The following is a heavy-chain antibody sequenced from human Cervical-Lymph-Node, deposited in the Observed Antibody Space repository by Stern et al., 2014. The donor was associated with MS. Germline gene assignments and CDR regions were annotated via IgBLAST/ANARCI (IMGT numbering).Heavy chain of an antibody. D-gene: IGHD6-19*01. Sequence: QVQLVQSGTAVKKPGSSVQVSCKASGGTFSINTISWVRQAPGQGLEWMGGIIPMFGTPNYAQKFQGRVTTTADESTSTAYLELSRLTSQDTALYFCVTDQGGIAVYWGQGTLVTVSS. V-gene: IGHV1-69*01. CDR1: GGTFSINT. CDR3: VTDQGGIAVY. J-gene: IGHJ4*02. CDR2: IIPMFGTP.